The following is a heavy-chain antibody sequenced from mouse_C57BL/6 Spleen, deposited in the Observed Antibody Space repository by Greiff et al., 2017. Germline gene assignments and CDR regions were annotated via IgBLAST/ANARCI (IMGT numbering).Heavy chain of an antibody. V-gene: IGHV1-54*01. CDR1: GYAFTNYL. D-gene: IGHD2-4*01. CDR2: INPGSGGT. Sequence: VQLQQSGAELVRPGTSVKVSCKASGYAFTNYLIAWVKQRPGQGLEWIGVINPGSGGTNYNEKFKGKATLTADKSSSTAYLQLSSLTSEDSAVYFCARSWDYAGFAYCGQGTLVTVSA. J-gene: IGHJ3*01. CDR3: ARSWDYAGFAY.